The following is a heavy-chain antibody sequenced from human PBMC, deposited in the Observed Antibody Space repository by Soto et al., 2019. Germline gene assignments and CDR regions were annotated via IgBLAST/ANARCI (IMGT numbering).Heavy chain of an antibody. CDR2: IKQDGSEK. J-gene: IGHJ6*03. CDR1: GFTFSSYW. D-gene: IGHD4-17*01. Sequence: EVQLVESGGGLVQPGGSLRLSCAASGFTFSSYWMSWVRQAPGKGLEWVANIKQDGSEKYYVDSVKGRFTISRDNAKNSLYLQMNGLRAEDTAVYYCARGGATVTTYYYYYMDVWGKGTTVTVSS. V-gene: IGHV3-7*01. CDR3: ARGGATVTTYYYYYMDV.